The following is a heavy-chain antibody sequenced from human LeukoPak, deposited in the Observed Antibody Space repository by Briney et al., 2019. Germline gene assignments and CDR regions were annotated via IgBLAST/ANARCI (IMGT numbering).Heavy chain of an antibody. D-gene: IGHD3-22*01. CDR3: ARINYYDSSGSDAFDI. CDR2: ISSSSSYI. J-gene: IGHJ3*02. Sequence: PGGSLRLSRAASGFTFSSYSMNWVRQAPGKGLEWVSPISSSSSYIYYADSVKGRFTISRDNAKNSLYLQMNSLRAEDTAVYYCARINYYDSSGSDAFDIWGQGTMVTVSS. V-gene: IGHV3-21*01. CDR1: GFTFSSYS.